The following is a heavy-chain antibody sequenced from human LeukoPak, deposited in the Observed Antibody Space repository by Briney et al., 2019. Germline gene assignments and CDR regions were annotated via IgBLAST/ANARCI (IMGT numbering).Heavy chain of an antibody. CDR1: GFTLSSYA. J-gene: IGHJ4*02. CDR2: ISGSGRNT. D-gene: IGHD3-22*01. CDR3: ARDRPNYYGSDGHYYRRDGDY. V-gene: IGHV3-23*01. Sequence: GGSLRLSCAASGFTLSSYAMSWARQAPGKGLEWVSDISGSGRNTYYADSVKGRFTITRDNSENTLYLQMHSLRAEDTAVYYCARDRPNYYGSDGHYYRRDGDYWGRGTLVSVSS.